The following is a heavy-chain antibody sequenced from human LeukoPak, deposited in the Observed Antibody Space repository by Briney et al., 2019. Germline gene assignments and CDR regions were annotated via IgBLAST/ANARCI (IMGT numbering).Heavy chain of an antibody. CDR1: GGSFSGYY. Sequence: SETLSLTCAVYGGSFSGYYWSWIRQPPGKGLEGIGEINHSGSTNYNPSLKSRVTISVDTSKNQFSLKLSSVTAADTAVYYCARRGRTTVYAFDIWGQGTMVTVSS. V-gene: IGHV4-34*01. CDR3: ARRGRTTVYAFDI. J-gene: IGHJ3*02. D-gene: IGHD4-17*01. CDR2: INHSGST.